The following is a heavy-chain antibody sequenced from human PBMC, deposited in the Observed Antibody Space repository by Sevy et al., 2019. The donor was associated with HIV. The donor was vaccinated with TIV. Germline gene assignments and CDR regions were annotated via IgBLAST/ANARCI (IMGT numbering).Heavy chain of an antibody. D-gene: IGHD2-8*01. CDR3: ARDYPQTTMATRTYYYYDSMDV. V-gene: IGHV6-1*01. CDR2: TYYRSKWYN. CDR1: GDSVSSNSAA. J-gene: IGHJ6*03. Sequence: KQSQTLSLTCAISGDSVSSNSAAWNWIRQSPSRGLEWLGRTYYRSKWYNDYAVSVKSRITINPDTSKNQFSLQLNSVTPKDTATYYCARDYPQTTMATRTYYYYDSMDVWGEGTTVTVSS.